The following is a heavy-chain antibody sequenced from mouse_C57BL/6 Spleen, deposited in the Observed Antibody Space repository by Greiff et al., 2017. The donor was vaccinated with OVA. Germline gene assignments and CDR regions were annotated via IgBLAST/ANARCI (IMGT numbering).Heavy chain of an antibody. Sequence: VQLQQSGAELAKPGASVTLSCKASGYTFTSYWMNWVNQRPGQGLEWIGYINPSSGYNKYNQQLKAKAILTADKSSSTAYMQLSSLTYEDSSVYYCARDSSAYEAMDYWGQGTSVTVSS. V-gene: IGHV1-7*01. CDR2: INPSSGYN. J-gene: IGHJ4*01. D-gene: IGHD3-2*02. CDR1: GYTFTSYW. CDR3: ARDSSAYEAMDY.